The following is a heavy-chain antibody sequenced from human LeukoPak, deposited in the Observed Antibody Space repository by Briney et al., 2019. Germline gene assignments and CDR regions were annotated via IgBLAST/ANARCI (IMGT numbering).Heavy chain of an antibody. CDR2: ISSSGSTI. Sequence: GGSLGLSCAASGFTFSSYEMNWVRQAPGKGLEWVSYISSSGSTIYYADSVKGRFTISRDNAKNSLYLQMNSLRAEDTAVYYCARAPGGGASDNWGQGTLVTVSA. J-gene: IGHJ4*02. V-gene: IGHV3-48*03. CDR1: GFTFSSYE. D-gene: IGHD3-10*01. CDR3: ARAPGGGASDN.